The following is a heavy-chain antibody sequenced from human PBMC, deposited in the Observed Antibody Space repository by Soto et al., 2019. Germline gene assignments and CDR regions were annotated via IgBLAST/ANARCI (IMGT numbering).Heavy chain of an antibody. CDR2: IYYNGDT. J-gene: IGHJ3*01. Sequence: QLQLQESGPGLVKPAETLSLKCAVSGGSVSSGNYFWGWIRQPPGKGLEWIGNIYYNGDTYYSPSIKSRVTMSVDTAQNQCSLRLTSVTAADTAVYYCARRLMVNLSQGHAFDFWGQGTLVTVSS. CDR3: ARRLMVNLSQGHAFDF. D-gene: IGHD2-8*01. V-gene: IGHV4-39*01. CDR1: GGSVSSGNYF.